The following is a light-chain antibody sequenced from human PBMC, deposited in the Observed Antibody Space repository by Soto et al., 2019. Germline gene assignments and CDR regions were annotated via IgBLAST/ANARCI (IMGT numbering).Light chain of an antibody. Sequence: EIVLTQSQATLSLSPGERATLSCRASQSVSSYLAWYQQKPGQAPRLLIYDASNRATGIPARFSGSGSGTDFTRTISSLEPDDFAVYYCQQRSNCQFTCGPGTKVDIK. CDR3: QQRSNCQFT. V-gene: IGKV3-11*01. CDR1: QSVSSY. CDR2: DAS. J-gene: IGKJ3*01.